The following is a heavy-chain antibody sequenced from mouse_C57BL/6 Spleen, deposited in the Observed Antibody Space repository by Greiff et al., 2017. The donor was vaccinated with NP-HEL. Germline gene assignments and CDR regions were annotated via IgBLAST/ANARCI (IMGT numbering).Heavy chain of an antibody. V-gene: IGHV1-80*01. J-gene: IGHJ2*01. CDR2: IYPGDGDT. D-gene: IGHD2-4*01. Sequence: VQLQQSGAELVKPGASVKISCKASGYAFSSYWMNWVKQRPGKGLEWIGQIYPGDGDTNYNGKFKGKDTLTADKSSSTAYMQLSSLTSEDSAVYFCARLRDYGYFDYWGQGTTLTVSS. CDR3: ARLRDYGYFDY. CDR1: GYAFSSYW.